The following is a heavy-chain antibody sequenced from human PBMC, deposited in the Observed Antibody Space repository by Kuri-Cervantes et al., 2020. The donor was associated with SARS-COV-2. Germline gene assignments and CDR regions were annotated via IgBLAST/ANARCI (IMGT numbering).Heavy chain of an antibody. CDR2: IYHSGST. V-gene: IGHV4-38-2*01. CDR3: ASQGDYSPDVNPAHYAFDI. D-gene: IGHD4-11*01. Sequence: ESLKISCAASGFTFSSYWMSWIRQPPGKGLEWIGSIYHSGSTYYNPSLKSRVTISVDTSKNQFSLKLSSVTAADTAVYYCASQGDYSPDVNPAHYAFDIWGQGTMVTVSS. J-gene: IGHJ3*02. CDR1: GFTFSSYW.